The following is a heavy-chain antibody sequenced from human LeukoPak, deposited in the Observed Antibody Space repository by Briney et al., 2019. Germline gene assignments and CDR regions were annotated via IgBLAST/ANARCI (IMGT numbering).Heavy chain of an antibody. Sequence: SETLSLTCTVSGGSISSGSYYWSWIRQPAGKGLEWIGRIYTSGSTNYNPSLKSRVTISVDTSKNQFSLKLSSVTAADTAVYYCARARNTGYFSPFDYWGQGTLVTVSS. V-gene: IGHV4-61*02. CDR1: GGSISSGSYY. CDR2: IYTSGST. D-gene: IGHD3-9*01. J-gene: IGHJ4*02. CDR3: ARARNTGYFSPFDY.